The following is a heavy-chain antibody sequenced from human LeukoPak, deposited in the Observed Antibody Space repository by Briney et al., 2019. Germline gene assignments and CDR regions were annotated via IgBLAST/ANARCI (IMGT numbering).Heavy chain of an antibody. CDR2: INHSGST. Sequence: PSETLSLTCAVYGGSFSGYYWSWIRQPPGKGLEWIGEINHSGSTNYNPSLKSRVTISVDASKNQFSLKLSSWTTADTAAYYCAGRLGVVAGHGSWNYFDYWGQGTLVTVSS. CDR3: AGRLGVVAGHGSWNYFDY. D-gene: IGHD2-15*01. CDR1: GGSFSGYY. J-gene: IGHJ4*02. V-gene: IGHV4-34*01.